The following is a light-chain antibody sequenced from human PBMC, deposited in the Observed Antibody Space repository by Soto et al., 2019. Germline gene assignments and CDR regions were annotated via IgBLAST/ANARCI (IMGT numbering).Light chain of an antibody. CDR2: DAS. Sequence: EIVMTQSPATLSVSPGETAALSCRASQSVDSTLAWYQQKPGQAPRLLIYDASTRATGIPARFSGSGSGTEFTLIISSLQSEDFAVYFCQQYHKWPPYTFGQGTKLEIK. CDR1: QSVDST. V-gene: IGKV3-15*01. J-gene: IGKJ2*01. CDR3: QQYHKWPPYT.